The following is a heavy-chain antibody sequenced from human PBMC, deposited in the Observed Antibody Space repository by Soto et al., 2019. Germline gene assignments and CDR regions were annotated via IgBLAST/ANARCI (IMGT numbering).Heavy chain of an antibody. D-gene: IGHD2-15*01. CDR3: AKTSGYCSGNNCYWGNVDI. CDR2: ISYEGSNK. J-gene: IGHJ3*02. CDR1: GFTFSSYG. V-gene: IGHV3-30*18. Sequence: QVQLVESGGGVVQPGRSLRLSCAASGFTFSSYGMHWVRQAPGKGLEWVAVISYEGSNKYYAESVKGRFTISRDNSKNTLYLQMSSLRAEDTAVYYCAKTSGYCSGNNCYWGNVDIWGQGTVVTVSS.